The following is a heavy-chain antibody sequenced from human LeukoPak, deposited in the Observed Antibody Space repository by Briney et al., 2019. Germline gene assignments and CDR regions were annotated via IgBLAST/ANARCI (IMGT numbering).Heavy chain of an antibody. CDR3: ARRYSTTRHWYFDL. CDR1: GITVSNTY. D-gene: IGHD1-26*01. Sequence: RTGGSLRLSCAASGITVSNTYMTWVRQAPGKGLEWISGISGSGASTYYADSVKGRFTISRENAKNSLYLQMNSLRAGDTAVYYCARRYSTTRHWYFDLWGRGTLVTVSS. CDR2: ISGSGAST. J-gene: IGHJ2*01. V-gene: IGHV3-66*01.